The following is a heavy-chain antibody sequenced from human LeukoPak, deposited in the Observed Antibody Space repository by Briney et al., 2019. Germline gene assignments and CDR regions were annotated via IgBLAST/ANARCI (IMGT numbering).Heavy chain of an antibody. Sequence: ASVKVSCKASGYTFTSYGISWVRQAPGQGLEWMGWISAYNGNINYAQKLQGRVTMTTDTSTSTAYMELRSLRSDDTAVYYCARESVRFGELLYYYGMDVWGQGTTVTVSS. CDR2: ISAYNGNI. J-gene: IGHJ6*02. D-gene: IGHD3-10*01. CDR1: GYTFTSYG. V-gene: IGHV1-18*01. CDR3: ARESVRFGELLYYYGMDV.